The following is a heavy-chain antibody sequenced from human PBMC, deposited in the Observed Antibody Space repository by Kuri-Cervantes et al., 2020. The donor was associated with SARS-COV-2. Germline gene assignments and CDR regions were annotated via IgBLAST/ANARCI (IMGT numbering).Heavy chain of an antibody. CDR3: ARGNYYDSSGYFYYYGMDV. Sequence: GGSLRLSFAASGFTFSDHYMDWVRQAPGKGLEWVGRTRNKANSYTTEYAASVKGRFTISRVESKNSLYLQMNSLKTEDTAVYYCARGNYYDSSGYFYYYGMDVWGQGTTVTVSS. D-gene: IGHD3-22*01. J-gene: IGHJ6*02. V-gene: IGHV3-72*01. CDR1: GFTFSDHY. CDR2: TRNKANSYTT.